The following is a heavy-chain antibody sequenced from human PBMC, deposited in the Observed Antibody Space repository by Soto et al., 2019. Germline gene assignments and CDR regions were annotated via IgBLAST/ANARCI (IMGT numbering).Heavy chain of an antibody. CDR3: ATRVYSSGWYAAADFDY. V-gene: IGHV1-18*01. CDR2: ISAYNGNT. J-gene: IGHJ4*02. CDR1: GYTFTSYG. D-gene: IGHD6-19*01. Sequence: QVQLVQSGAEVKKPGASVKVSCKASGYTFTSYGISWVRQAPGRGLEWMGWISAYNGNTNYAQKLQGRVTMTTDTSTSTAYMELRSLRSDDTAVYYCATRVYSSGWYAAADFDYWGQGTLVTVSS.